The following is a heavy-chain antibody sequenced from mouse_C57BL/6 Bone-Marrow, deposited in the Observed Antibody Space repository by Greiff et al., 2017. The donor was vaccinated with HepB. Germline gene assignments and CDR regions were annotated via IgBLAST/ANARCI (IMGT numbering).Heavy chain of an antibody. CDR3: ARYYGSSYSPWYFDV. J-gene: IGHJ1*03. CDR2: ISDGGSYT. Sequence: DVKLVESGGGLVKPGGSLKLSCAASGFTFSSYAMSWVRQTPEKRLEWVATISDGGSYTYYPDNVKGRFTISRDNAKNNLYRQMSHLKSEDTAMYYCARYYGSSYSPWYFDVWGTGTTVTVSS. V-gene: IGHV5-4*03. CDR1: GFTFSSYA. D-gene: IGHD1-1*01.